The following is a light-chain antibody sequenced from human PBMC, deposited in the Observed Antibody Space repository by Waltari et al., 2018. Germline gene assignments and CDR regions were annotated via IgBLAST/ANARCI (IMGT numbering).Light chain of an antibody. V-gene: IGLV2-14*03. Sequence: QSALTQPASVSGSPVQSITLPCTGRSTEVSGEGSASWYEDHPGQAPKVIIYDVNKRPSGVSDRFSGSKSGNTASLTISGLQAEDEATFYCSSQSTNNGVIFGGGTKVTVL. CDR2: DVN. J-gene: IGLJ2*01. CDR1: STEVSGEGS. CDR3: SSQSTNNGVI.